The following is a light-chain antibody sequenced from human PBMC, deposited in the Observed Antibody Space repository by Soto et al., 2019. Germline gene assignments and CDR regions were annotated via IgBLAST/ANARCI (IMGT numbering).Light chain of an antibody. CDR1: SSDVGSYDF. Sequence: QSVLTQPASASGSPGQSITMSCTGTSSDVGSYDFVSWYQQHPGKAPKLLIYEVSNRPSGVSARFSGSKSDNTASLTISGLQAADEADYFCSSYSSSTVRYVFGSGTKFTVL. V-gene: IGLV2-14*01. CDR3: SSYSSSTVRYV. CDR2: EVS. J-gene: IGLJ1*01.